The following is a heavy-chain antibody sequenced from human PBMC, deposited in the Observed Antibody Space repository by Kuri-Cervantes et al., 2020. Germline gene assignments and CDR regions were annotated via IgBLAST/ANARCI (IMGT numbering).Heavy chain of an antibody. CDR3: ARGMTTEDYYYYGMDV. J-gene: IGHJ6*02. CDR2: ISYDGSNK. Sequence: GGSLRLSCAASGFTFSSYAMHWVRQAPGKGLEWVAVISYDGSNKYYADSVKGRFTISRDNAKNSLYLQMNSLRAEDTAVCYCARGMTTEDYYYYGMDVWGQGTTVTVSS. D-gene: IGHD4-11*01. CDR1: GFTFSSYA. V-gene: IGHV3-30*04.